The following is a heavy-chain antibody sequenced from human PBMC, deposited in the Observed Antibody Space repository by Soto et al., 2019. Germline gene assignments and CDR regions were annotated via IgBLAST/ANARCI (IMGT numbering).Heavy chain of an antibody. D-gene: IGHD3-16*01. V-gene: IGHV4-39*02. Sequence: QLQLKESGPGLGKPSETLSLTRSVSGGPIRSSSHYCGWIRQSPGTGLGWIGSIDESGTTYYNPSLQSRVTVSVDTSKNQFSLKVISVTGADTAIYYCAREGGYVDYWGQGTLVTVSS. CDR3: AREGGYVDY. CDR1: GGPIRSSSHY. CDR2: IDESGTT. J-gene: IGHJ4*02.